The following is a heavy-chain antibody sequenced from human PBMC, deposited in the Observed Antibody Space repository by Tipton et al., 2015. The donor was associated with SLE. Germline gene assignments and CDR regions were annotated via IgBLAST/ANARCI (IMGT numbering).Heavy chain of an antibody. CDR1: GGSISSGSYY. CDR2: IYISGST. CDR3: ASVAYSGSSPGY. V-gene: IGHV4-61*02. D-gene: IGHD1-26*01. Sequence: TLSLTCTVSGGSISSGSYYRSWIRQTAGKGLEWVGRIYISGSTNHNPSLKSRVTITVDTSKNQFSLKLSSVTAADTAVYYWASVAYSGSSPGYWGQGTLVTVSS. J-gene: IGHJ4*02.